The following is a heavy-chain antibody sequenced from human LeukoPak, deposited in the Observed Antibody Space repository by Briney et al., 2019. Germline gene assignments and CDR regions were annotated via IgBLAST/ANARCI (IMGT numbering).Heavy chain of an antibody. D-gene: IGHD6-13*01. CDR1: GGSISSGGYY. J-gene: IGHJ6*02. Sequence: PSQTLSLTCTVSGGSISSGGYYWSWIRQHPGKGLEWILYIYYSGSTYYNPSLKSRLTTSVDTSKNQFSLKLSSVTAADTAVYYCASLAAAGRPWGSYYYYYGMDVWGQGTTVTVSS. CDR3: ASLAAAGRPWGSYYYYYGMDV. CDR2: IYYSGST. V-gene: IGHV4-31*03.